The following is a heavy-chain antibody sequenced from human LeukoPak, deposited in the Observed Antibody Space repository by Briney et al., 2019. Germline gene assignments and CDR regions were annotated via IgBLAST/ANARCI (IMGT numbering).Heavy chain of an antibody. V-gene: IGHV3-21*01. CDR2: ISSSSSYI. CDR1: GFTFKTYT. Sequence: PGGSLRLSCAASGFTFKTYTMHWVRQAPGMGLEWVSSISSSSSYIFYADSVKGRFTISRDNAKNSLYLQMSSLRAEDAAVYYCARDPPGAHGWGQGTLVTVSS. J-gene: IGHJ4*02. CDR3: ARDPPGAHG. D-gene: IGHD3-10*01.